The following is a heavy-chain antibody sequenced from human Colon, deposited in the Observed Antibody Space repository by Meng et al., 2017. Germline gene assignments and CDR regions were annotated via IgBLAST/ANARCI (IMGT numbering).Heavy chain of an antibody. J-gene: IGHJ5*02. CDR1: GFSFSTYW. CDR3: VIDFTHGDYDDWFDT. CDR2: MNEGGSAK. V-gene: IGHV3-7*01. Sequence: GGSLRLSCAASGFSFSTYWMSWVRQAPGKGLEWVSSMNEGGSAKQYVDSVKGRFTISRDNANNSLYLQMNSLRAEDTAVYYCVIDFTHGDYDDWFDTWGQGTLVTVSS. D-gene: IGHD4-17*01.